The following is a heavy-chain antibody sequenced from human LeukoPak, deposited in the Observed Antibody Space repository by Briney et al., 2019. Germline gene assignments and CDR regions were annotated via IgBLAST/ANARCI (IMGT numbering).Heavy chain of an antibody. CDR1: GYTFTSYH. CDR3: ATTSGGSFWFDP. J-gene: IGHJ5*02. CDR2: INPSGGST. V-gene: IGHV1-46*03. Sequence: ASVKVSCKASGYTFTSYHMHWVRQAPGQGLEWMGIINPSGGSTSYAQKFQGRVTMTRDTSTSTVYMELSSLRSEDTAVYYCATTSGGSFWFDPWGQGTLVTVSS. D-gene: IGHD2-15*01.